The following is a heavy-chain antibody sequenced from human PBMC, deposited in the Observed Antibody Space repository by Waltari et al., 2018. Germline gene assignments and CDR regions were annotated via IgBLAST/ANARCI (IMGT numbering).Heavy chain of an antibody. CDR3: ALPYYDFWSGSSPNWYFDL. Sequence: QVQLQESGPGLVTPSETLSLTCVVSGYSISSGYKWGWLRQPPGKGLEWIGSIHHSGNTYYNPSLKSRVTISVDTSKNQFSLKLSSVTAADTAVYYCALPYYDFWSGSSPNWYFDLWGRGTLVNVSS. J-gene: IGHJ2*01. CDR1: GYSISSGYK. CDR2: IHHSGNT. V-gene: IGHV4-38-2*01. D-gene: IGHD3-3*01.